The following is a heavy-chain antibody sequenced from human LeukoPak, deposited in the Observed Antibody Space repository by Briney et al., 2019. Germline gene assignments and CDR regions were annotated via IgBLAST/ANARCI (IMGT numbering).Heavy chain of an antibody. J-gene: IGHJ3*02. CDR3: ARDRSSSWYAFDI. CDR1: GYTFTGYY. CDR2: INPNSGGT. V-gene: IGHV1-2*02. D-gene: IGHD6-13*01. Sequence: ASVKVSCKASGYTFTGYYMHWVRQAPGQGLEWMGWINPNSGGTNYAQKFQGRVTMTRDTSIGTAYMELSRLRSDDTAVYYCARDRSSSWYAFDIWGQGTMVTVSS.